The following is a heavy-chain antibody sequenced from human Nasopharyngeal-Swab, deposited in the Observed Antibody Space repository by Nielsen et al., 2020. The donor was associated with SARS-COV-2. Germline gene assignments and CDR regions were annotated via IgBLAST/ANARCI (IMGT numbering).Heavy chain of an antibody. D-gene: IGHD1-26*01. J-gene: IGHJ4*02. CDR2: MNPNSGNT. CDR1: GYTFTSYD. V-gene: IGHV1-8*01. Sequence: ASVKVSCKASGYTFTSYDINWVRQATGQGIEWMGWMNPNSGNTGYVQKFQGRVIMTRDTSMNTAFMELSSLRSDDTAVYYCARGRNSGTHFDYWGQGTLVTVSS. CDR3: ARGRNSGTHFDY.